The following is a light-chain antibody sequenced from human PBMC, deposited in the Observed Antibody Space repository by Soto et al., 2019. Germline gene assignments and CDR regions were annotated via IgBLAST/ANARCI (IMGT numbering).Light chain of an antibody. CDR2: AAS. CDR1: QSISSY. V-gene: IGKV1-39*01. Sequence: QMTQSPSSLSASVGYRVNITFRSSQSISSYLNWYQQKPGKAPKLLIYAASSLQSGVPSRFSGSGSGTDFTLTISSLQPEDFATYSCQQSYSTLRTFGKGTKVDIK. J-gene: IGKJ1*01. CDR3: QQSYSTLRT.